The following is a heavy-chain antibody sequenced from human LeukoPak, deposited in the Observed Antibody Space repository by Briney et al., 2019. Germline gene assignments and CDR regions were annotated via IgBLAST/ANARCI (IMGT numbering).Heavy chain of an antibody. CDR2: IYWDDDK. J-gene: IGHJ4*02. Sequence: SGPTLVNPTQTLTLTCTFSGFSLSTSGVGVGWIRQPPGKALEWLSFIYWDDDKRYSPSLKSRLTVTKDTSKNQVVLTMTNMDPVDTGTYYCAHSPPITMVRGTNANYFGYWGQGTLVTVSS. CDR3: AHSPPITMVRGTNANYFGY. V-gene: IGHV2-5*02. CDR1: GFSLSTSGVG. D-gene: IGHD3-10*01.